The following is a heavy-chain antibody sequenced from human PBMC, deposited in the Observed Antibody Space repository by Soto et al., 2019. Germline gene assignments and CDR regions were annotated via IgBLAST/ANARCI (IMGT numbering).Heavy chain of an antibody. D-gene: IGHD6-19*01. J-gene: IGHJ4*02. Sequence: SVKVSCKASGGTFSSYAISWVRQAPGQGLEWMGGIIPIFGTANYAQKFQGRVTITADESTSTAYMELSSLRSDDTAVYYCARDLAVAGTCPYWGQGTLVTVS. V-gene: IGHV1-69*13. CDR3: ARDLAVAGTCPY. CDR2: IIPIFGTA. CDR1: GGTFSSYA.